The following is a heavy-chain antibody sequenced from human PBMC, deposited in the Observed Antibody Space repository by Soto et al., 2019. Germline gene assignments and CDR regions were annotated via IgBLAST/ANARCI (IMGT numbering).Heavy chain of an antibody. CDR3: AREGYISTGPYYCDY. D-gene: IGHD3-9*01. Sequence: SETLSLTCTVSGGSISNYYWSWIRQPPGKGLEWIGYIYYSGSTNYNPSLKSRVTISVDTSKNQFSLKLSSVTAADTAVYYCAREGYISTGPYYCDYWGQGTLVTVSS. CDR2: IYYSGST. V-gene: IGHV4-59*01. J-gene: IGHJ4*02. CDR1: GGSISNYY.